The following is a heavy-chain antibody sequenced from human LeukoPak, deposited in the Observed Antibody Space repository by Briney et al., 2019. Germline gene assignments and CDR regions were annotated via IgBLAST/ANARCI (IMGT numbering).Heavy chain of an antibody. V-gene: IGHV1-2*02. CDR3: ARDGLTVPAAPLGTWFDP. J-gene: IGHJ5*02. CDR2: INPNSGGT. D-gene: IGHD2-2*01. Sequence: EASVKVSSKASGYTFTGYYMHWVGQAPGQGLEWMGWINPNSGGTNYAQKFQGRVTMTRDTSISTAYMELSRLRSDDTAVYYCARDGLTVPAAPLGTWFDPWGQGTLVTVSS. CDR1: GYTFTGYY.